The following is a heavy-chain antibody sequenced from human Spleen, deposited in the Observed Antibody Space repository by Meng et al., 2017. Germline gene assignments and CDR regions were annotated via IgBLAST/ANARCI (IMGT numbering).Heavy chain of an antibody. D-gene: IGHD3-10*01. CDR1: GGSFSGYS. J-gene: IGHJ5*02. CDR2: LYYTGTT. CDR3: VREGLAGTGTPSDA. V-gene: IGHV4-34*01. Sequence: QVQPQQLGAGRLKRSEARSLTCAVYGGSFSGYSWSWIRQPPGKGLEWIGSLYYTGTTYYSPSLRSRVTISVDTSENQFSLKLSSVTAADTAVYYCVREGLAGTGTPSDAWGQGTLVTVSS.